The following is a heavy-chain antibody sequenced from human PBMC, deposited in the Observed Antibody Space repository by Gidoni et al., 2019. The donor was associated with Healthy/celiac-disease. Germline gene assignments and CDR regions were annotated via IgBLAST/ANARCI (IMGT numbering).Heavy chain of an antibody. V-gene: IGHV4-59*01. CDR1: GASLSSYY. CDR3: ARGFSSGWYDY. Sequence: QVQLQESGPGLVKPPATLSLTCTASGASLSSYYWSWIRQPPGKGLEWIGYIYYSGSTPYNPSLKSRVTISVDTSKNQFSLKLSSVTAADPAVYYCARGFSSGWYDYWGQGTLVTVSS. D-gene: IGHD6-19*01. J-gene: IGHJ4*02. CDR2: IYYSGST.